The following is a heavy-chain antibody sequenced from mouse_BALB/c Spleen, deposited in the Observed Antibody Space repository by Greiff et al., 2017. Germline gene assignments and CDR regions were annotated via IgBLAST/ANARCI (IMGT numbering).Heavy chain of an antibody. V-gene: IGHV14-3*02. J-gene: IGHJ3*01. Sequence: EVKLVESGAELVKPGASVKLSCTASGFNIKDTYMHWVKQRPEQGLEWIGRIDPANGNTKYDPKFQGKATITADTSSNTAYLQLSSLTSEDTAVYYCAGGIYYGNRWFAYWGQGTLVTVSA. D-gene: IGHD2-1*01. CDR1: GFNIKDTY. CDR2: IDPANGNT. CDR3: AGGIYYGNRWFAY.